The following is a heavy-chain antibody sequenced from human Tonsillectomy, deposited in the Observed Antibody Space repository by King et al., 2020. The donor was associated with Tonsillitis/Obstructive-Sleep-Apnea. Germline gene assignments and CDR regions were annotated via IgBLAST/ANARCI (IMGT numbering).Heavy chain of an antibody. CDR1: GDIFSTYV. Sequence: QLVQSGAEVKKPGSSVKVSCKVSGDIFSTYVISWVRQAPGQGLEWMGGIIPVFGKANSVQKFQGRITITADESTSTAYMALSSLRSEDTAVYYCARRGNSHGAEYFQHWGQGTLVTVSS. J-gene: IGHJ1*01. V-gene: IGHV1-69*13. CDR3: ARRGNSHGAEYFQH. CDR2: IIPVFGKA. D-gene: IGHD5-18*01.